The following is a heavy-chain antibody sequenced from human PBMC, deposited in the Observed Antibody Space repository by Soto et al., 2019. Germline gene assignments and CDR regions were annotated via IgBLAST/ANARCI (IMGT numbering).Heavy chain of an antibody. CDR2: LNPNSGAT. V-gene: IGHV1-2*02. D-gene: IGHD2-2*01. CDR1: EYTFTDNY. Sequence: GASVKVSCKASEYTFTDNYIYWIRQAPGQGLEWMGWLNPNSGATDFAQRFQGRVTLTSDTSISTAYMELNRLTSDDTAVFYCARQPCGSTSCFYDYWGPGTLVTVSS. CDR3: ARQPCGSTSCFYDY. J-gene: IGHJ4*02.